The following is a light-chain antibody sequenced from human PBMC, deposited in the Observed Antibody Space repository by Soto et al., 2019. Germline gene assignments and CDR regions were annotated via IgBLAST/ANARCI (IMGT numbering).Light chain of an antibody. Sequence: DIRMTQSPSSLSASVGDRVTITCRASQGISNYLAWYQQKPGKVPKLLIYAASTLQSVVPSRFSGSGSGTDFTLPISSLQPEDVATYYCQKWNGAPFTFCPGTKVHIK. CDR2: AAS. CDR1: QGISNY. CDR3: QKWNGAPFT. V-gene: IGKV1-27*01. J-gene: IGKJ3*01.